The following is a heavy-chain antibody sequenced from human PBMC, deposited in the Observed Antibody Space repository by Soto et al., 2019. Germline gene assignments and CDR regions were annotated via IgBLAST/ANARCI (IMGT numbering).Heavy chain of an antibody. D-gene: IGHD2-21*01. V-gene: IGHV3-30*18. J-gene: IGHJ5*02. CDR3: AKDAKGRAPVIINWCDP. CDR1: GFTFSSYG. CDR2: ISYDGSNK. Sequence: QVQLVESGGGVVQPGRSLRLSCAASGFTFSSYGMHSVRQAPGKGLEWVAVISYDGSNKYYADSVKGRFTISRDNSKNTLYLQMNSLRAEDTAVYYCAKDAKGRAPVIINWCDPWGQGTLVTVSS.